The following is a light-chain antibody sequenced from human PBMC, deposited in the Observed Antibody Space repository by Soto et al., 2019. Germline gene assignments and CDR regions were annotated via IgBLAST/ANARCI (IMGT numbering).Light chain of an antibody. CDR2: GAS. J-gene: IGKJ3*01. Sequence: EIVLTQPPGTLSLSPGERATLSCRASQSVSSNLAWYQQKPGQAPRLLIYGASTRATGIPARFSGSGSGTEFTLTISSLQSEDFAVYYCQQYNNSPFTFGPGTKVDI. V-gene: IGKV3-15*01. CDR3: QQYNNSPFT. CDR1: QSVSSN.